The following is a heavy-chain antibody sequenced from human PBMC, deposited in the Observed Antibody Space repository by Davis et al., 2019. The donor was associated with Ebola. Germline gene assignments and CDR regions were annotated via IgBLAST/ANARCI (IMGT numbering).Heavy chain of an antibody. J-gene: IGHJ4*02. D-gene: IGHD5-18*01. CDR2: ISAYNGNT. CDR3: ARSQDTAMGGAFDY. Sequence: AASVKVSCKASGYTFTSYGISWVRQAPGQGLEWMGWISAYNGNTNYAQKLQGRVTMTTDTSTSTAYMELSSLRSEDTAVYYCARSQDTAMGGAFDYWGQGTLVTVSS. CDR1: GYTFTSYG. V-gene: IGHV1-18*01.